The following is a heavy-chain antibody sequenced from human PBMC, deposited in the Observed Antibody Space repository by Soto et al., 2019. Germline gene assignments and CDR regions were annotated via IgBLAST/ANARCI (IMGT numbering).Heavy chain of an antibody. CDR3: EALSDDCRNYNGMDV. V-gene: IGHV4-39*01. D-gene: IGHD2-21*02. CDR2: IYYSGST. CDR1: GTTIRSTSYY. J-gene: IGHJ6*02. Sequence: EKLPHTCTVLGTTIRSTSYYWCSSRQPPGKRLEWIGSIYYSGSTHSNPSLKSRVTISVDKSKKQFSLKLSSVTDADTAVYYGEALSDDCRNYNGMDVLGQGSTV.